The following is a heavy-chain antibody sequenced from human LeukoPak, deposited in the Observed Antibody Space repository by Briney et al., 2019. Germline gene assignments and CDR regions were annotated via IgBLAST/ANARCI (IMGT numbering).Heavy chain of an antibody. D-gene: IGHD3-9*01. Sequence: SVKASCKASGGTFSSYAISWVRQAPGQGLEWMGGIIPIFGTANYAQKFQGRVTITTDESTSTAYMELSSLRSEDTAVYYCARAVAYYDISPPYFDPWGQGTLVTVSS. CDR1: GGTFSSYA. CDR2: IIPIFGTA. CDR3: ARAVAYYDISPPYFDP. J-gene: IGHJ5*02. V-gene: IGHV1-69*05.